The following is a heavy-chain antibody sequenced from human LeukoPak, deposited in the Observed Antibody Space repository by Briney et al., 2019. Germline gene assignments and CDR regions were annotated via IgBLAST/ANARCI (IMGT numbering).Heavy chain of an antibody. V-gene: IGHV1-8*01. J-gene: IGHJ6*02. CDR2: MNPDSGNT. CDR3: ARGGILRYFDWLGSGGMDV. CDR1: GYTFTSYD. Sequence: ASVTVSCRTSGYTFTSYDIHWVRQAPGQGLEWMGWMNPDSGNTGYAQKFQGRVTMTRNTSISTAYMELSSLRPEDTAVYYCARGGILRYFDWLGSGGMDVWGQGTTVTVSS. D-gene: IGHD3-9*01.